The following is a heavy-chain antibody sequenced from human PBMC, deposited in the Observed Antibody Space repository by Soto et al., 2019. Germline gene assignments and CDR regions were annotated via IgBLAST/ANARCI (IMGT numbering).Heavy chain of an antibody. D-gene: IGHD3-10*01. CDR2: ISGSGGST. Sequence: EVQLLESGGGLVQPGGSLRLSCAASGFTFSSYAMSWVRQAPGKGLEWVSAISGSGGSTYYADSVKGRFTISRDNSKNTLYLPRISLRAEDTAVYYCAKDGLGFGELPYSDYWGQGTLVTVSS. CDR1: GFTFSSYA. J-gene: IGHJ4*02. V-gene: IGHV3-23*01. CDR3: AKDGLGFGELPYSDY.